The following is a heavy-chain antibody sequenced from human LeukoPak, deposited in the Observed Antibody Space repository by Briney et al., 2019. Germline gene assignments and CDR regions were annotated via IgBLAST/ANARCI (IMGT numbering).Heavy chain of an antibody. Sequence: GGSLRLSCAASGFTFSSYAMHWVRQAPGKGLEWVAVISYDGSKKSYAGSVKGRFTISRDNSKNTLYLQMNSLRAEDTAVYYCARSASGWFYHFDYWGQGTLVTVSS. D-gene: IGHD6-19*01. J-gene: IGHJ4*02. CDR2: ISYDGSKK. CDR3: ARSASGWFYHFDY. CDR1: GFTFSSYA. V-gene: IGHV3-30*01.